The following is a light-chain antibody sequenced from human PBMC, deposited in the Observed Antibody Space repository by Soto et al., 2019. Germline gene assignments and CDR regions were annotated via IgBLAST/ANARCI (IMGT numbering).Light chain of an antibody. J-gene: IGKJ2*01. CDR1: QSVSSY. CDR3: QQGSNWPYT. CDR2: DAS. Sequence: EIVLTQSPATLSLSPGERATLSCRASQSVSSYLAWYQQKPGQAPRLLIYDASSRATGIPARFSGSGSGTDFTLTISSLEPEDFAVYYCQQGSNWPYTFGQGTKLEIK. V-gene: IGKV3-11*01.